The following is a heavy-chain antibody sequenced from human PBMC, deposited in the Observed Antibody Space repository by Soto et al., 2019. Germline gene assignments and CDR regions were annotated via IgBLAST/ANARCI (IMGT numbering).Heavy chain of an antibody. Sequence: QVQVVESGGGVVQPGMSLRLSCAGSGFTFSSFGMHWVRQAPGKGLEWVAVIPYDGSNKYYAESVKGRFTVSRDNSQNALYLQMSSLRVEDTAVYYCAKYDFWSGYSMDVWGQGPTVTVSS. J-gene: IGHJ6*02. D-gene: IGHD3-3*01. CDR3: AKYDFWSGYSMDV. CDR2: IPYDGSNK. V-gene: IGHV3-30*18. CDR1: GFTFSSFG.